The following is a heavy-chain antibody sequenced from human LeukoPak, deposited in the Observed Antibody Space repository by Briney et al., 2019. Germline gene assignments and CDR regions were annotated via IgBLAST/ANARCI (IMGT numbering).Heavy chain of an antibody. J-gene: IGHJ4*02. CDR2: IHPSGGST. Sequence: ASVKVSCKASGYTFTSYYVHWVRQAPGQGLEWMGIIHPSGGSTRYAQQFQGRVTLTRDTSASTVYMELSSLNSEDTAVYFCARKEVATWSFDYWGQGTLVTVSS. CDR3: ARKEVATWSFDY. CDR1: GYTFTSYY. V-gene: IGHV1-46*01. D-gene: IGHD5-12*01.